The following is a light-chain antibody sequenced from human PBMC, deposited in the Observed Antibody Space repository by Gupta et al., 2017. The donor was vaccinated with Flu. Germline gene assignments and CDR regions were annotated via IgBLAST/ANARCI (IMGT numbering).Light chain of an antibody. J-gene: IGLJ3*02. CDR3: CSDIGNDILV. V-gene: IGLV2-11*01. CDR1: RSDVGASNH. Sequence: QSALTQPRSVSGSPGQSVTISCTGTRSDVGASNHVSWYQHYPGKAPKLIIYDVTKRPSGVPDRFSASKCANTASLSISGSQAEEEADYYCCSDIGNDILVFGGGTKLTVL. CDR2: DVT.